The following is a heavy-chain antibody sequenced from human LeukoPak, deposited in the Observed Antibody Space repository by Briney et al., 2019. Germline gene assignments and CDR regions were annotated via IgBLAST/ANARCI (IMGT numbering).Heavy chain of an antibody. D-gene: IGHD5-24*01. CDR1: GGSISSYY. CDR2: IYYSGST. V-gene: IGHV4-59*01. CDR3: ARDMMEMATKTGAFDI. Sequence: SETLSLTCTVSGGSISSYYWSWIRQPPGKGLEWIGYIYYSGSTNYNPSLKSRVTISVDTSKNQFSLKLSSVTAADTAVYYCARDMMEMATKTGAFDIWGQGTMVTVSS. J-gene: IGHJ3*02.